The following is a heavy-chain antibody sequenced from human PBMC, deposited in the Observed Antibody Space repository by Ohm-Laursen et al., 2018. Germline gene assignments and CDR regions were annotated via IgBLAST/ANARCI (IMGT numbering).Heavy chain of an antibody. D-gene: IGHD3-16*01. CDR2: VSDSGVCT. CDR1: GFTFNNYA. CDR3: AKGQPMLVAFGGARMDV. Sequence: SLRLSCAASGFTFNNYAMSWVRQAPGKGLEWVSAVSDSGVCTYYADSVKGRFTISRDNSKNTLYLQMNSMRAEDTAVYYCAKGQPMLVAFGGARMDVWGQETTVTVSS. J-gene: IGHJ6*02. V-gene: IGHV3-23*01.